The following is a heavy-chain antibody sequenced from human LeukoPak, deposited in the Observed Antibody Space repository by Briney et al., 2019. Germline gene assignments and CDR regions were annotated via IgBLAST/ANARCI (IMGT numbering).Heavy chain of an antibody. CDR1: GYTFTDYY. CDR3: ACLTGTPFNY. D-gene: IGHD1-20*01. Sequence: ASVKVSCKASGYTFTDYYMHWVRQAPAQGLEWMGRINPNSGGTNYAQKFQGRVTMTRDTSISTAYMELSRLRSDDTAVYYCACLTGTPFNYWGQGTLVTVSS. CDR2: INPNSGGT. J-gene: IGHJ4*02. V-gene: IGHV1-2*06.